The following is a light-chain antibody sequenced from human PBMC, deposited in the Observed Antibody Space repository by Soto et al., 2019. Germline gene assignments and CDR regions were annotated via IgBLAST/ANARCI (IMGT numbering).Light chain of an antibody. CDR2: KAS. J-gene: IGKJ1*01. V-gene: IGKV1-5*03. CDR1: QSIGSW. CDR3: QQYNSYWT. Sequence: DIQMTQSPSTLSASVGDRVTITCRASQSIGSWLDWYQQKPGKAPKILIYKASSLESGVPSRFSGSGSGTEFTLTISSLQPDDFATYYCQQYNSYWTFGQGTKVEIK.